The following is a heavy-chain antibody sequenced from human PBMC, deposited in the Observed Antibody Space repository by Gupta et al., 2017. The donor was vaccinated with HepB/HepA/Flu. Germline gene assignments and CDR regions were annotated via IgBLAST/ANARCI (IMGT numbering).Heavy chain of an antibody. CDR2: ISTDGSST. V-gene: IGHV3-74*01. CDR1: GFPSRSYW. Sequence: EVPLVESGGGLVQPGGSLKLSCPTSGFPSRSYWMHWVRQAPGKGLVWVSRISTDGSSTSYADSVKGRFTISRDNAKNTLYLQMNSLRAEDTALYYCARTRILPTSAGADYWGQGTLVTVSS. D-gene: IGHD6-25*01. CDR3: ARTRILPTSAGADY. J-gene: IGHJ4*02.